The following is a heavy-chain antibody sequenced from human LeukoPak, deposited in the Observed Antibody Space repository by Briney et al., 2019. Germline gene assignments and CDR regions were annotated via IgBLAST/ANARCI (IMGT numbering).Heavy chain of an antibody. Sequence: ASVKVSCKASGYTFTGYYMHWVRQAPGQGLEWMGWINPNSGGTKYAQKFQGRVTMTRDTSISTAYMELSRLRSDDTAVYYCARAPEPKYYYDTNWFDPWGQGTLVTVSS. J-gene: IGHJ5*02. CDR1: GYTFTGYY. D-gene: IGHD3-22*01. CDR2: INPNSGGT. V-gene: IGHV1-2*02. CDR3: ARAPEPKYYYDTNWFDP.